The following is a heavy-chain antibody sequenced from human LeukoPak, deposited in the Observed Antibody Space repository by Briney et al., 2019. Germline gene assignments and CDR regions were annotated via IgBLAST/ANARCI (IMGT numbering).Heavy chain of an antibody. Sequence: PGGSLRLSCAASRFTFSSYGMHWVRQAPGKGLEWVAVIWYDGSYKYYADSVKGRFTISRENSNNTLYLQMSSLRAEDTAVYYCARDNGGYNWFDPWGQGTLVTVSS. CDR3: ARDNGGYNWFDP. CDR1: RFTFSSYG. J-gene: IGHJ5*02. D-gene: IGHD2-8*01. CDR2: IWYDGSYK. V-gene: IGHV3-33*01.